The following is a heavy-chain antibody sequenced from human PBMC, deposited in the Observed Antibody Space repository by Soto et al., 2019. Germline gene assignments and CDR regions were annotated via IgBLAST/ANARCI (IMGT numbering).Heavy chain of an antibody. CDR1: GYTFPGSR. Sequence: SETGSRPSAGYTFPGSRSGWRRQDPGQGLEWVGWISAYNGNTNYAQKLQGRVTMTKDTSKSTAYMEMRSLRSDDTALFGCGRDLGRSGYYGRDGWGPGTTVTVS. CDR2: ISAYNGNT. CDR3: GRDLGRSGYYGRDG. J-gene: IGHJ6*02. D-gene: IGHD3-3*01. V-gene: IGHV1-18*01.